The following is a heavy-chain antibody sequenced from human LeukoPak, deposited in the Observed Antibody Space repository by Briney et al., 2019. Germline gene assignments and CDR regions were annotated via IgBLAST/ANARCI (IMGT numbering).Heavy chain of an antibody. CDR2: ISSSSTI. J-gene: IGHJ4*02. D-gene: IGHD5-12*01. V-gene: IGHV3-48*01. CDR1: GFTFSSYS. Sequence: GGSLRLSCAASGFTFSSYSMNWVRQAPGKGLEWVSYISSSSTIYYADSVKGRFTTSRDNAKNSLYLQMNSLRAEDTAVYYCARKSGYDSWGQGTLVTVSS. CDR3: ARKSGYDS.